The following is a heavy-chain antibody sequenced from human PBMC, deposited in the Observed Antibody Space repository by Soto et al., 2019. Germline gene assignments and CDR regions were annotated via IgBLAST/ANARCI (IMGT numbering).Heavy chain of an antibody. CDR1: GVTFSSYA. CDR2: IIPIFGTA. CDR3: ARSSSIAVALRYFDL. J-gene: IGHJ2*01. V-gene: IGHV1-69*01. Sequence: QVQLVQSGAEVKKPGSSVKVSCKASGVTFSSYAISWVRQAPGQGLEWMGGIIPIFGTAKYAQKFQGRVTMTADESTSTAYMDLSSLRSEDTAGYYCARSSSIAVALRYFDLWGRGTLVTVSS. D-gene: IGHD6-19*01.